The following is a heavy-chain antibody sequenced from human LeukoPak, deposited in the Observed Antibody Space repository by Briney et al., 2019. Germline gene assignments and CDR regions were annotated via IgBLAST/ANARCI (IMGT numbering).Heavy chain of an antibody. J-gene: IGHJ4*02. CDR1: GFTFSTYA. CDR3: AKEKYSSGFFDY. D-gene: IGHD6-19*01. V-gene: IGHV3-23*01. CDR2: ISGSGDRT. Sequence: GSLRLSCAASGFTFSTYAMSWVRQAPGKGLEWVSAISGSGDRTYQPDSVKGRFTISRDNSKNTLYLQMNCLRAEDTAVYYCAKEKYSSGFFDYWGQGTLVTVSS.